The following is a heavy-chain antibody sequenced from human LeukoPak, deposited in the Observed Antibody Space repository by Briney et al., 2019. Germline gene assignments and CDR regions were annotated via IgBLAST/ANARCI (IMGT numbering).Heavy chain of an antibody. J-gene: IGHJ5*02. CDR3: ARYNWNEFWFDP. V-gene: IGHV4-59*01. Sequence: PSETLSLTCTVSGGSISSYYWSWIRQPPGKGLEWIGYIYYSGSTNYNPSLKSRVTISVDTSKNQFSLKLSSVTAADTAMYYCARYNWNEFWFDPWGQGTLVTVSS. CDR2: IYYSGST. D-gene: IGHD1-1*01. CDR1: GGSISSYY.